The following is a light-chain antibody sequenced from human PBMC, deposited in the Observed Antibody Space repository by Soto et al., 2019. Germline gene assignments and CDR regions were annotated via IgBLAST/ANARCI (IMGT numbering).Light chain of an antibody. CDR3: QQLYHLPIT. CDR2: YIS. Sequence: SMVKKSPLTLPVTPGEPASISCRSSQTTGNFLAWYQQKPGQAPRLLIYYISTRATGIPDRFSGSGSGTDFTLTINSLQAEDAAVYYCQQLYHLPITFGRGTKVDMK. V-gene: IGKV3-11*01. J-gene: IGKJ3*01. CDR1: QTTGNF.